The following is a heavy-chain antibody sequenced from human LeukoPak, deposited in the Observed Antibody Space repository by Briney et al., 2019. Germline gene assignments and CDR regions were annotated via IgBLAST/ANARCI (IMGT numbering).Heavy chain of an antibody. Sequence: GRSLRLSCAASGFTFDDYAMHWVRQAPGKGLAWVSGISWNSGSIGYADSVKGRFTISRDNVKNSLYLQMNSLRAEDTALYYCAKGGDYVSGYFDYWGQGTLVTVSS. V-gene: IGHV3-9*01. CDR1: GFTFDDYA. CDR2: ISWNSGSI. CDR3: AKGGDYVSGYFDY. J-gene: IGHJ4*02. D-gene: IGHD4-17*01.